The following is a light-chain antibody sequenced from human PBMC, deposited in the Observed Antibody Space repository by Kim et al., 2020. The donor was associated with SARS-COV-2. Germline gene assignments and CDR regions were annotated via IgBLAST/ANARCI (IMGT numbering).Light chain of an antibody. J-gene: IGLJ3*02. Sequence: QAGLTQPPSVSKGLRQTATLTCTGNSNNVGNQGAAWLQQHQGHPPKLLSYRNNNRPSGISARLSASRSGNTASLTITGLQPEDEADYYCSAWDSSLSAWVFGGGTQLTFL. CDR2: RNN. CDR1: SNNVGNQG. V-gene: IGLV10-54*01. CDR3: SAWDSSLSAWV.